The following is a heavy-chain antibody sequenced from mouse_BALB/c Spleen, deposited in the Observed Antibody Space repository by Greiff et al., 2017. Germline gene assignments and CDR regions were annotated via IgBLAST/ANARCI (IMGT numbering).Heavy chain of an antibody. V-gene: IGHV5-17*02. CDR3: AREDWDDGFAY. Sequence: EVMLVESGGGLVQPGGSRKLSCAASGFTFSSFGMHWVRQAPEKGLEWVAYISSGSSTIYYEYTVKGRFTISRYNPKHTLFLQMTSLRAEDTAMYYCAREDWDDGFAYWGQGTLVTVSA. J-gene: IGHJ3*01. D-gene: IGHD4-1*01. CDR1: GFTFSSFG. CDR2: ISSGSSTI.